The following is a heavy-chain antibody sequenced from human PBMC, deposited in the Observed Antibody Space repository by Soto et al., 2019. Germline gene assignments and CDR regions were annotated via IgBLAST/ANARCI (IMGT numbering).Heavy chain of an antibody. V-gene: IGHV4-59*01. CDR3: ARAYFDFTGGYSPYWYSEV. J-gene: IGHJ2*01. Sequence: SETLSLTCRVSGGSMTSYYWNWLRQSPGKGLEWIGYIDDAGPTKFNPSLRSRVSMSILTSQGQVSLTLDSVTAADTAVYYCARAYFDFTGGYSPYWYSEVWGRGTLVTVSS. CDR2: IDDAGPT. CDR1: GGSMTSYY. D-gene: IGHD3-3*01.